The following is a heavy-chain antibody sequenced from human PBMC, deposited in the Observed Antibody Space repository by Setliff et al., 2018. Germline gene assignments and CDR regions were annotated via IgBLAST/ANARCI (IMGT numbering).Heavy chain of an antibody. J-gene: IGHJ4*02. D-gene: IGHD5-18*01. CDR3: ARGAKRWIQLTRRNFDY. V-gene: IGHV4-34*01. CDR2: INNSGST. CDR1: GGSFSGYY. Sequence: SETLSLTCAVYGGSFSGYYWSWIRQPPGRGLEWIGVINNSGSTNYNPSLKSRVTISVDTSKNQLSLKLSSVTAADTAVYYCARGAKRWIQLTRRNFDYWGQGTLVTVSS.